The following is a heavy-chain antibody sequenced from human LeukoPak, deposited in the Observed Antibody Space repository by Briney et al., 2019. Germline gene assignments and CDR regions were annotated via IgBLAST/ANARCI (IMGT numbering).Heavy chain of an antibody. CDR3: ARVEGLTATVTD. V-gene: IGHV1-46*01. CDR1: GYTFTSYY. CDR2: IITSAGST. J-gene: IGHJ4*02. Sequence: ASVRVSCKASGYTFTSYYMHWVRQAPGQGLEWMGLIITSAGSTTYAQNFQGRVTLTRDTSTSTVYMEMSSLRSEDTAVYYCARVEGLTATVTDWGQGTLVTVSS. D-gene: IGHD5-18*01.